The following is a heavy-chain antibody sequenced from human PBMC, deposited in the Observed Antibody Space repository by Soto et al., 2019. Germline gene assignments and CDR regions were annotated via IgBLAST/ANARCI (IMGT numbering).Heavy chain of an antibody. J-gene: IGHJ5*02. CDR1: GFTFSHAW. CDR2: IKSKADGETK. D-gene: IGHD2-15*01. Sequence: VGSLRLSCAASGFTFSHAWMSWVRQAPGKGLEWVGRIKSKADGETKDYGAPVRGRFTISRDDSKDTLYLQMNSLRIEDTAVYYCCVVKRRDQYSTSGYWFDPWGPGTLVTVSS. CDR3: CVVKRRDQYSTSGYWFDP. V-gene: IGHV3-15*01.